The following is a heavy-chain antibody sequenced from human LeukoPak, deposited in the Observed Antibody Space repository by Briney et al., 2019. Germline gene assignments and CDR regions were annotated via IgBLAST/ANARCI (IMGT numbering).Heavy chain of an antibody. J-gene: IGHJ3*02. D-gene: IGHD2-2*01. CDR1: GYSISSGYY. CDR3: AREKVVPAAMGAAFDI. V-gene: IGHV4-38-2*02. Sequence: SETLSLTCTVSGYSISSGYYWGWIRQPPGKGLEWIGSIYHSGSTYYNPSLKSRVTISVDTSKNQFSLKLSSVTAADTAVYYCAREKVVPAAMGAAFDIWGQGTMITVSS. CDR2: IYHSGST.